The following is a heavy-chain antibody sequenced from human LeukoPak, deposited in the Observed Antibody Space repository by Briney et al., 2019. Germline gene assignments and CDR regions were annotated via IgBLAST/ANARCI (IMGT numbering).Heavy chain of an antibody. CDR2: ISGSGGST. V-gene: IGHV3-23*01. Sequence: GGSLRLSCAASGFTFSSYAMSWVRQAPGKGLEWVSAISGSGGSTYYADSVKGRFTISRDNSKNTLYLQMNSLRAEDTAVYYCARVRTTVTSPHGGMDVWGQGTTVTVSS. CDR1: GFTFSSYA. J-gene: IGHJ6*02. CDR3: ARVRTTVTSPHGGMDV. D-gene: IGHD4-17*01.